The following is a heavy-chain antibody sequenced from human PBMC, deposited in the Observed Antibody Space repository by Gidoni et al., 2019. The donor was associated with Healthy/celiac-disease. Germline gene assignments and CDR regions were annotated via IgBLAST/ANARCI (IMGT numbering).Heavy chain of an antibody. CDR2: ISAYNGNT. V-gene: IGHV1-18*04. Sequence: QVQLVQSGAEVKKPGASVKVSCKASGYTFTSYGIRWVRQAPGQGLEWMGWISAYNGNTNYAQKLQGRVTMTTDTSTSTAYMELRSLRSDDTAVYYCARVAQTYHYGDYDDAFDIWGQGTMVTVSS. J-gene: IGHJ3*02. CDR1: GYTFTSYG. D-gene: IGHD4-17*01. CDR3: ARVAQTYHYGDYDDAFDI.